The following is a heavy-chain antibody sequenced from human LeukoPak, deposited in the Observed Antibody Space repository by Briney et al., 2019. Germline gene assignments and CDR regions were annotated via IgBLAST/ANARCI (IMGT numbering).Heavy chain of an antibody. CDR2: ISRSSDGGVT. CDR3: AAFSYELTTDDY. CDR1: GFTFSAYA. D-gene: IGHD3-16*01. J-gene: IGHJ4*02. Sequence: GGSLRLSCSASGFTFSAYAMHWVRQAPGKGLEFISAISRSSDGGVTYYADSVKGRFAISRDDSRNTVYLQMTSLRPEDAAVYYCAAFSYELTTDDYWAQGTLVTVSS. V-gene: IGHV3-64D*08.